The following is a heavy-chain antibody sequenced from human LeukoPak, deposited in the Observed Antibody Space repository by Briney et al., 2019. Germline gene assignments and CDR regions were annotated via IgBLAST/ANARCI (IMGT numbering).Heavy chain of an antibody. D-gene: IGHD2-8*01. V-gene: IGHV3-53*01. CDR1: GFTVSSNS. Sequence: GGSLRLSRAVSGFTVSSNSMSWVRQAPGKGLEWVSILYSGGGTDYADSVKGRFTISRDNSKNTLYLGMNCLRVEDVSANYHARDHCSSGLCYRRQYYFDYWGQGAMVTVSS. CDR2: LYSGGGT. J-gene: IGHJ4*02. CDR3: ARDHCSSGLCYRRQYYFDY.